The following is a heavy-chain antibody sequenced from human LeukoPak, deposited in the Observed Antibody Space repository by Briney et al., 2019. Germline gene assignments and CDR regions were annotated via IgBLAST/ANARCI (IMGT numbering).Heavy chain of an antibody. Sequence: GRSLRLSCAASGFAFNTYAMHWVRQAPGQGLEWVALIWHDGSHKFYSNSVRGQFTISRDNSKNTVSLQMNNLRPEDTAVYYCARGIFGSGSYPDFWGQGTLVTVSS. CDR3: ARGIFGSGSYPDF. D-gene: IGHD3-10*01. CDR2: IWHDGSHK. J-gene: IGHJ4*02. CDR1: GFAFNTYA. V-gene: IGHV3-33*01.